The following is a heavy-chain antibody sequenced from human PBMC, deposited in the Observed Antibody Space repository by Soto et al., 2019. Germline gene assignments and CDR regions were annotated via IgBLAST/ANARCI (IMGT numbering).Heavy chain of an antibody. Sequence: QVQLVESGGGVVQPGRSLRLSCAASGFTFSNYGIHWVRQAPGKGLEWVALISHDGGTEYYADSAKGRFTVSRDNAKNTVHLQVNSLRPEDTALYYCAKDLVVVTEAGMDVWGHGTTVIVSS. D-gene: IGHD2-21*02. V-gene: IGHV3-30*18. J-gene: IGHJ6*02. CDR1: GFTFSNYG. CDR3: AKDLVVVTEAGMDV. CDR2: ISHDGGTE.